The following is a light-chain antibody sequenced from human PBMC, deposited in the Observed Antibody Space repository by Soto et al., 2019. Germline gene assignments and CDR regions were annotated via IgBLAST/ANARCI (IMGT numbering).Light chain of an antibody. Sequence: QSVLTQPASVSGSPGQSITISCTGTSSDIGGYNYVSWYQQHPGKAPKLMIYDVSNRPSGVSNRFSGSKSGNTASLTISGLQAEDEADYYCCSYAGSSPSYVFGTGTKVTVL. CDR2: DVS. CDR3: CSYAGSSPSYV. J-gene: IGLJ1*01. V-gene: IGLV2-14*01. CDR1: SSDIGGYNY.